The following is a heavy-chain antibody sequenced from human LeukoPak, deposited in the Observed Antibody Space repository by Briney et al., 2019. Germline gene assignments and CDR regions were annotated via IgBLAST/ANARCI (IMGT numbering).Heavy chain of an antibody. V-gene: IGHV4-34*01. J-gene: IGHJ6*03. CDR2: INHSGTT. CDR1: GEFFTGYY. CDR3: ARLGYSSGWWRGYYYYYMDV. D-gene: IGHD6-19*01. Sequence: SETLSLTCDVYGEFFTGYYWSWIRQPPGKGLEWIGDINHSGTTKYNPSLKSRVTVLIDTSKSQFSLKVNSVTAADTAVYYCARLGYSSGWWRGYYYYYMDVWGKGTTVTISS.